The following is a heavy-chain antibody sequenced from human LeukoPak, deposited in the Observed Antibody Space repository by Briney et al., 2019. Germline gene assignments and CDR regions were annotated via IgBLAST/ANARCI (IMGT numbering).Heavy chain of an antibody. Sequence: GGSLRLSCVASEFIFNSNVMHWVRQAPGKGLEWVSVISYDGSDKFYADSVQGRFTISRDNTKNTLYLQMNSLRTEDTAVYYCARASTWVPGKDSSGYYYPYALDLWGQGTVVTVSP. CDR2: ISYDGSDK. J-gene: IGHJ3*01. D-gene: IGHD3-22*01. CDR3: ARASTWVPGKDSSGYYYPYALDL. V-gene: IGHV3-30-3*01. CDR1: EFIFNSNV.